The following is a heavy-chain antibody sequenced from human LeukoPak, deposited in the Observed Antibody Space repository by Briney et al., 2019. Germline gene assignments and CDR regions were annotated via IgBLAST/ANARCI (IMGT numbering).Heavy chain of an antibody. CDR3: AKSRGIAVAGDYFDY. D-gene: IGHD6-19*01. V-gene: IGHV3-48*01. J-gene: IGHJ4*02. CDR1: GFTFSTYS. CDR2: IRSSGSSI. Sequence: GGSLRLSCAASGFTFSTYSMNWVRQAPGKGLEWLSYIRSSGSSIYYADSVKGRFTISRDNAKNSLYLQMNSLRAEDTAVYYCAKSRGIAVAGDYFDYWGQGTLVTVSS.